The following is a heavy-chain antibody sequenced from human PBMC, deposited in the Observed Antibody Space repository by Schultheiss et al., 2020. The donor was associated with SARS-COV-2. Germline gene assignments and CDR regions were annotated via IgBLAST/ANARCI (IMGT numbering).Heavy chain of an antibody. D-gene: IGHD5-18*01. Sequence: GGSLRLSCAASGFTFSTYVMNWVRQAPGKGLEWVSAISGSGGSTYYADSVKGRFTSSRDNSKNTLYLQMNSLRAEDTAVYYCAKERYSYDAGYYFDYWGQGTLVTVSS. V-gene: IGHV3-23*01. CDR1: GFTFSTYV. J-gene: IGHJ4*02. CDR3: AKERYSYDAGYYFDY. CDR2: ISGSGGST.